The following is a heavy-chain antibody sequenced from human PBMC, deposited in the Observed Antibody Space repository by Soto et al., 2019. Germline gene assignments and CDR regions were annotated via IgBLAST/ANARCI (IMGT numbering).Heavy chain of an antibody. D-gene: IGHD6-13*01. CDR2: IIPILGIA. V-gene: IGHV1-69*02. CDR1: GGTFSSYT. Sequence: GASVKVSCKASGGTFSSYTISWVRQAPGQGLEWMGRIIPILGIANYAQKFQGRVTITADKSTSTAYMELSSLRSEDTAVYYCATTAGTEMVAFDSWGQGTMVTVSS. J-gene: IGHJ3*02. CDR3: ATTAGTEMVAFDS.